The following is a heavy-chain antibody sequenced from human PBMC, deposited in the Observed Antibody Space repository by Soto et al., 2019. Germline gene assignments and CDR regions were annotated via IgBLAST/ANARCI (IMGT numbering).Heavy chain of an antibody. V-gene: IGHV3-49*04. CDR3: TAVDTAMAPFDY. CDR2: IRSKAYGGTT. Sequence: GGSLRLSCTASGFTFGDYAMSWVRQAPGKGLEWVGFIRSKAYGGTTEYAASVKGRFTISRDDSKSIAYLQMNSLKTEDTAVYYCTAVDTAMAPFDYWGQGTLVTVSS. CDR1: GFTFGDYA. D-gene: IGHD5-18*01. J-gene: IGHJ4*02.